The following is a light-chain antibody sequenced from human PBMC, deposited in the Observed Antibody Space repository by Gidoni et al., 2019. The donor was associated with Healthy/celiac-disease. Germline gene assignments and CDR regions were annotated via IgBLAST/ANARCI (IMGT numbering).Light chain of an antibody. CDR2: GAS. CDR3: QQYNNWPPVT. V-gene: IGKV3-15*01. CDR1: QSVSSN. Sequence: EIVMTQSPATLSVSPGERATLSCRASQSVSSNLAWYQQKPGQAPRLLIYGASTRATGIPARFKGRGSGTEFTLTISSLQSEDFAVYYCQQYNNWPPVTFGQGTKVEIK. J-gene: IGKJ1*01.